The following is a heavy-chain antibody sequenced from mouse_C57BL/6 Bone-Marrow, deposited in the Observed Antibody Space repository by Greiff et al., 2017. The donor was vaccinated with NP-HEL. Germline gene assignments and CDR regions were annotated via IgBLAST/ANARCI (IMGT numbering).Heavy chain of an antibody. V-gene: IGHV5-4*01. Sequence: EVQGVESGGGLVKPGGSLKLSCAASGFTFSSYAMSWVRQTPEKRLEWVATISDGGSYTYYPDNVKGRFTISRDNAKNNLYLQMSHLKSEDTAMYYCARDRSTVVTGDYWGQGTTLTVSS. CDR1: GFTFSSYA. D-gene: IGHD1-1*01. CDR3: ARDRSTVVTGDY. J-gene: IGHJ2*01. CDR2: ISDGGSYT.